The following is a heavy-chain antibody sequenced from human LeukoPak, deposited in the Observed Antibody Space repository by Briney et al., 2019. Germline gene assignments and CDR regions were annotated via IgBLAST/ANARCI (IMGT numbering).Heavy chain of an antibody. CDR2: IYSGGST. D-gene: IGHD5-12*01. Sequence: PGGSLRLSCEASGFTFSSYAMSWVRQAPGKGLEWVSVIYSGGSTYYADSVKGRFTISRDNSKNTLYLQMNSLRAEDTAVYYCARDSGYDSGLDYWGQGTLVTVSS. J-gene: IGHJ4*02. V-gene: IGHV3-66*01. CDR3: ARDSGYDSGLDY. CDR1: GFTFSSYA.